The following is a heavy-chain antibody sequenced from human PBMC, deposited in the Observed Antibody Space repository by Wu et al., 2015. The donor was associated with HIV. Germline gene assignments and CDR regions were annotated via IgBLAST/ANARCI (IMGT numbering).Heavy chain of an antibody. CDR1: GYTLSKLS. D-gene: IGHD3-16*02. CDR2: FDPENGNA. V-gene: IGHV1-24*01. J-gene: IGHJ3*02. Sequence: QVQLVQSGAEVKKPGASVKVSCKVSGYTLSKLSMHWVRQAPGKGLEWMGSFDPENGNAIYAQSFQARVTMTGDTSADIAYMEVSSLRSDDTAIYYCASVIHPKAFDIWGQGTMVTVSS. CDR3: ASVIHPKAFDI.